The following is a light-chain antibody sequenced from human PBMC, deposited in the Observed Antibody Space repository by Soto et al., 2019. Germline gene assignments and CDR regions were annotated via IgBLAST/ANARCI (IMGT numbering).Light chain of an antibody. CDR2: GAS. J-gene: IGKJ2*01. CDR1: QSVSSTY. CDR3: QQYGSSPPYT. Sequence: EVMLTQSPGTLSLSPGERATLSCRASQSVSSTYLAWYQHKAGQAPRLLIYGASSRATGIPDRFTGSGSGTDFTLTITRLEPEDFAVYYCQQYGSSPPYTFGQGTKLEIK. V-gene: IGKV3-20*01.